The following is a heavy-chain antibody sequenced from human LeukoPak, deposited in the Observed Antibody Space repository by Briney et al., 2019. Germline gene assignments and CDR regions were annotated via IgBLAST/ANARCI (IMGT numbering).Heavy chain of an antibody. J-gene: IGHJ4*02. CDR2: IYHSGST. Sequence: SETLSLTCAVYGGSFSGYYWSWIRQPPGKGLEWIGEIYHSGSTNYNPSLKSRVTISVDKSKNQFSLKLSSVTAADTAVYYCARDFFGGYYDSSGLFDYWGQGTLVTVSS. CDR3: ARDFFGGYYDSSGLFDY. D-gene: IGHD3-22*01. CDR1: GGSFSGYY. V-gene: IGHV4-34*01.